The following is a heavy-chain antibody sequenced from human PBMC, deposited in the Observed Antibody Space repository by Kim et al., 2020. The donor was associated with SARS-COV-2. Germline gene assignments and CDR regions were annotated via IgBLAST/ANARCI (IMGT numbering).Heavy chain of an antibody. J-gene: IGHJ4*02. CDR2: HSGST. Sequence: HSGSTNHNPSLKSRVTISVDTSKNQFSLKLSSVTAADTAVYYCARGVGNWGQGTLVTVSS. CDR3: ARGVGN. V-gene: IGHV4-34*01. D-gene: IGHD2-15*01.